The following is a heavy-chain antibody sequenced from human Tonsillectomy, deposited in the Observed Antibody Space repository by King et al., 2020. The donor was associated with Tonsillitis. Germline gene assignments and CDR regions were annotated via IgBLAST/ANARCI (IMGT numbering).Heavy chain of an antibody. D-gene: IGHD5-12*01. Sequence: VQLVESGGGLVQPGRSLRLSCTASGFTFGDYAMSWVRQAPGKGLEWVGFIRSKAYGGTTEYAASVKGRLTISRDDSKRIAYLQMNSLKTEDTAVYYCTRVSGGYVPEDYWGQGTLVTVSS. CDR1: GFTFGDYA. V-gene: IGHV3-49*04. CDR3: TRVSGGYVPEDY. CDR2: IRSKAYGGTT. J-gene: IGHJ4*02.